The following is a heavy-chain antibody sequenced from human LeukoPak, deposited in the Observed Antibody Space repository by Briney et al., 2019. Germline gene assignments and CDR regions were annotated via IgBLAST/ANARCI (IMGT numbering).Heavy chain of an antibody. Sequence: GRSLRPSCAASGFTFSSYGTHWVRQAPGKGLEWVAVIWYDGSNKYYADSVKGRFTISRDNSKNTLYLQLNSLRAEDTAVYYCARDSSSSSWSRHFDYWGQGTLVTVSS. CDR1: GFTFSSYG. J-gene: IGHJ4*02. CDR3: ARDSSSSSWSRHFDY. V-gene: IGHV3-33*01. CDR2: IWYDGSNK. D-gene: IGHD6-13*01.